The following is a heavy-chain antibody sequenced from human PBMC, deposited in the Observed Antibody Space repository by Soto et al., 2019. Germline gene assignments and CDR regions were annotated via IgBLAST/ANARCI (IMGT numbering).Heavy chain of an antibody. J-gene: IGHJ6*02. V-gene: IGHV1-69*13. D-gene: IGHD3-10*01. CDR2: IIPIFGTA. CDR1: GGTFSSYA. CDR3: ARFGSGSYYNDYYYGMDV. Sequence: ASVKVSCKASGGTFSSYAISWVRQAPGQGLEWMGGIIPIFGTANYAQKFQGRVTITADESTSTAYMEMSSLRSEDTAVYYCARFGSGSYYNDYYYGMDVWGQGNTVTVSS.